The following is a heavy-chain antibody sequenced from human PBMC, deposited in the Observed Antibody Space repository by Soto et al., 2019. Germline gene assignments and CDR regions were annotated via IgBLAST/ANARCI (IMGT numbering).Heavy chain of an antibody. J-gene: IGHJ4*02. CDR3: AANWNFGLNF. CDR1: GFTFSSYW. V-gene: IGHV3-74*01. CDR2: INPDGSAT. D-gene: IGHD1-1*01. Sequence: PGGSLRLSCAASGFTFSSYWMHWVRQAPGKGLVWVSRINPDGSATNYADSVKGRFTISRDNAKSSVFLEMSDLRSDDTAVYYCAANWNFGLNFWGQGTLVTVSS.